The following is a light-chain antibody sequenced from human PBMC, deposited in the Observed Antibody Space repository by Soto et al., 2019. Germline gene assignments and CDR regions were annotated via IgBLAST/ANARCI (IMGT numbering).Light chain of an antibody. CDR3: QQYGSSGT. CDR1: ENINNR. J-gene: IGKJ1*01. CDR2: GAS. V-gene: IGKV3-20*01. Sequence: EVVMTQSPATLSVSPGERATLSCRASENINNRLAWYQQTPGQAPRLLIYGASTRATGIPDRFRGSGSGTEFTLTISRLEPEDFAVYYCQQYGSSGTFGQGTKVDIK.